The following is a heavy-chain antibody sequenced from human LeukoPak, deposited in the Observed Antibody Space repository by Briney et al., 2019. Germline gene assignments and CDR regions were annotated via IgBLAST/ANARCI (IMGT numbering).Heavy chain of an antibody. Sequence: GASVKVSCKASGYTFTSYAMNWVRQAPGQGLEWMGWINTNPGNPTYAQGFTGRFVFSLDTSVSTAYLQISSLKAEDTAVYYCAREAERYGSGSYYNPPSSFDPWGQGTLVTVSS. V-gene: IGHV7-4-1*02. CDR1: GYTFTSYA. CDR2: INTNPGNP. CDR3: AREAERYGSGSYYNPPSSFDP. D-gene: IGHD3-10*01. J-gene: IGHJ5*02.